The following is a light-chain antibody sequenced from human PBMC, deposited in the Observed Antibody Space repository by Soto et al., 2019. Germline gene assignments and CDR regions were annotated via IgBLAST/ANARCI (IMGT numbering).Light chain of an antibody. J-gene: IGKJ1*01. CDR1: QSIRSN. CDR3: QHYGSSPWT. Sequence: EVVMTQSPATLSVSPGERATLSCRASQSIRSNLAWYQQKPGQAPRLLIYGASSRATAFPDRFSGSGSGTDFTLTISRLEPEDSAVYYCQHYGSSPWTFGQGTKVDIK. V-gene: IGKV3-20*01. CDR2: GAS.